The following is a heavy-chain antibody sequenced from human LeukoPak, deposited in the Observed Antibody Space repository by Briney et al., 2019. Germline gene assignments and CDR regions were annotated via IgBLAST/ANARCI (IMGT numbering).Heavy chain of an antibody. CDR2: SSHITST. J-gene: IGHJ1*01. CDR1: NSSVTSDYH. D-gene: IGHD6-13*01. Sequence: SETLSLTCTVSNSSVTSDYHWGWIRQSPGTGLEWIGSSSHITSTYYNPSLKSRVIISVDISKNQFSLKVSSVTAADTAVYYCATTFSGYVSSWPEYFQHWGQGTLITVSS. CDR3: ATTFSGYVSSWPEYFQH. V-gene: IGHV4-38-2*02.